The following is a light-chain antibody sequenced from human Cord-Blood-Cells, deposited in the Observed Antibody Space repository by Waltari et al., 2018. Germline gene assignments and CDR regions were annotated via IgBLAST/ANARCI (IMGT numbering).Light chain of an antibody. V-gene: IGLV2-14*01. CDR2: DVS. CDR1: TMSVCRLNY. J-gene: IGLJ1*01. Sequence: QSALTQPASVSGSPGQSITISCTGTTMSVCRLNYVPWYQQHPGKAPNLMIYDVSKRPSGVSNRFSGSKSGNTASLTISGLQAEDEADYYCSSYTSSSTYVFGTGTKVTVL. CDR3: SSYTSSSTYV.